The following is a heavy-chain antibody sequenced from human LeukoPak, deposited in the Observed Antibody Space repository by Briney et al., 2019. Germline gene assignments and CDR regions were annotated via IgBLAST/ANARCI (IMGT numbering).Heavy chain of an antibody. D-gene: IGHD5-12*01. V-gene: IGHV3-23*01. CDR1: GSTFSSYA. CDR3: AGAVEMATINAFDI. J-gene: IGHJ3*02. Sequence: PVGSLRLSCAASGSTFSSYAMSWVRQAPGKGLEWVSAISGSGGSTYYADSVKGRFTISRDNSKNTLYLQMNSLRAEDTAVYYCAGAVEMATINAFDIWGQGTMVTVSS. CDR2: ISGSGGST.